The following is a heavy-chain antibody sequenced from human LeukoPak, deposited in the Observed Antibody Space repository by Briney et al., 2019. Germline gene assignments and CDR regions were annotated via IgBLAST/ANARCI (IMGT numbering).Heavy chain of an antibody. J-gene: IGHJ4*02. D-gene: IGHD6-19*01. Sequence: GGSLRLSCAASEFTFSRYWMSWVRQAPGKGLEWVANIMQDGSEKYYVDSVKGRFTISRDNAKNSLYLQMNSLRAEDTAVYYCARDRSSGLVDFNYFDYWGQGTLVTVSS. CDR1: EFTFSRYW. V-gene: IGHV3-7*03. CDR2: IMQDGSEK. CDR3: ARDRSSGLVDFNYFDY.